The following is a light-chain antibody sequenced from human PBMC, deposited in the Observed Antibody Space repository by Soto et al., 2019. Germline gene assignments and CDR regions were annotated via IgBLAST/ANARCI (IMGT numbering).Light chain of an antibody. CDR1: SSDVGGYNY. V-gene: IGLV2-14*03. CDR3: SSYTSSSPS. J-gene: IGLJ1*01. CDR2: DVS. Sequence: QSVLTQPASVSGSPGQSITISCTGTSSDVGGYNYVSWYQQHPGKAPKLMIYDVSNRPSGVSNRFSGSKSGNTASLTISGLQAEDEADYYCSSYTSSSPSFGTGTKVTV.